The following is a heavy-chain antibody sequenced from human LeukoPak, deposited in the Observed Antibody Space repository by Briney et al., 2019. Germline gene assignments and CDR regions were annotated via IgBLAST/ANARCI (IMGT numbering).Heavy chain of an antibody. CDR2: IYSDGST. Sequence: GGSLRPSCAASGLTVRNNYMSWVRQAPGKGLEWVSVIYSDGSTYYEDSVKGRFTISRDTSKNTLSLQMNSLRVEDTAVYYCAKDFTMIVVFLDYWGQGTLVTVSS. V-gene: IGHV3-53*01. D-gene: IGHD3-22*01. CDR1: GLTVRNNY. J-gene: IGHJ4*02. CDR3: AKDFTMIVVFLDY.